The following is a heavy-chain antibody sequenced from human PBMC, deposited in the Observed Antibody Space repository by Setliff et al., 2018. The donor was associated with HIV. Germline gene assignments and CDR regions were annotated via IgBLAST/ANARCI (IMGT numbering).Heavy chain of an antibody. D-gene: IGHD2-2*01. CDR1: GGSISSGTSY. J-gene: IGHJ3*02. V-gene: IGHV4-61*02. CDR2: IYTSGST. CDR3: ARGHCSETSCYESDAFDI. Sequence: SETLSLTCTVSGGSISSGTSYWSWIRQPAGKGLEWIGRIYTSGSTNYNPSLKSRVTISEDTSKNQFSLKLSSVTAADTAVYYCARGHCSETSCYESDAFDIWGQGTMVTVSS.